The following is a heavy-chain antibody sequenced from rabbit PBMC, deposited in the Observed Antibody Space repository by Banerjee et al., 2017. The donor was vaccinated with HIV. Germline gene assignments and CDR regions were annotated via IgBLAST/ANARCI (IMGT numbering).Heavy chain of an antibody. Sequence: QEQLVESGGDLVKPGGSLTLTCKASGFDFNSNAMCWVRRAPGEGLEWIGCIDTGSGSTVYATWVNGRFTISKTSSTTVTLQMTSLTAADTATYFCTRDFTGVIGWNFNLWGPGTLVTVS. CDR3: TRDFTGVIGWNFNL. J-gene: IGHJ4*01. V-gene: IGHV1S45*01. CDR2: IDTGSGST. CDR1: GFDFNSNA. D-gene: IGHD1-1*01.